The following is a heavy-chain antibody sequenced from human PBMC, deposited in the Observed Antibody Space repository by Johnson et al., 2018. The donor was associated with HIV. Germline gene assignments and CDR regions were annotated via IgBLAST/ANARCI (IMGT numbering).Heavy chain of an antibody. CDR2: INWNGGST. D-gene: IGHD1-26*01. CDR1: GFRFDDYG. CDR3: ATFGGGSFHAFDI. J-gene: IGHJ3*02. Sequence: VQLVESGGGVVRPGGSLRLSCTVAGFRFDDYGMSWVRQAPGKGLAWVSGINWNGGSTGYVDSVKGRFTISRDNAKNSLYLQMNSLRAEDTAVYYCATFGGGSFHAFDIWGQGTMVTVSS. V-gene: IGHV3-20*04.